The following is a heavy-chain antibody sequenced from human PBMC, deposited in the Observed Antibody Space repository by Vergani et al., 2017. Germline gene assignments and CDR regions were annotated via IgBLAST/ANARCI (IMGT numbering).Heavy chain of an antibody. D-gene: IGHD4-17*01. Sequence: QVQLVQSGAEVKKPGSSVKVSCKASGGTFISYAISWVRQAPGQGLEWMGGIIPIFGTANYAQKFQGRVTITADESTSTAYMELSSLRSEDTAVYYCARDRELGYGDPDAFYIWGQGTMVTVSS. V-gene: IGHV1-69*12. CDR1: GGTFISYA. CDR3: ARDRELGYGDPDAFYI. J-gene: IGHJ3*02. CDR2: IIPIFGTA.